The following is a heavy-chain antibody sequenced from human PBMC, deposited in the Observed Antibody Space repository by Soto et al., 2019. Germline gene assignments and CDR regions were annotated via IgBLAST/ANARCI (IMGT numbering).Heavy chain of an antibody. CDR3: ARLMGTSFDL. V-gene: IGHV3-72*01. D-gene: IGHD2-8*01. CDR2: ARNKVSSYTT. CDR1: GFIFIDHY. Sequence: WGSLRLSCAASGFIFIDHYIDFVRQAPGKGLEWVGRARNKVSSYTTAYAASVKGRFTISRDDSKNSLYLEMSSLKTEDTAVYFCARLMGTSFDLWGQGTLVTVSS. J-gene: IGHJ4*02.